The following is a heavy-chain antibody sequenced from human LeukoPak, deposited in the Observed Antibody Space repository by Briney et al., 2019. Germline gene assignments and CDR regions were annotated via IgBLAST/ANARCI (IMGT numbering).Heavy chain of an antibody. CDR1: GYTFTSYG. D-gene: IGHD3-22*01. Sequence: ASVKVSCKASGYTFTSYGISWVRQAPGQGLEWMGRISAYNGNTNYAQKLQGRVTMTTDTSTSTAYMELRSLRSDDTAVYYCARDFYDSSGYYYEADYWGQGTLVTVSS. CDR2: ISAYNGNT. CDR3: ARDFYDSSGYYYEADY. V-gene: IGHV1-18*01. J-gene: IGHJ4*02.